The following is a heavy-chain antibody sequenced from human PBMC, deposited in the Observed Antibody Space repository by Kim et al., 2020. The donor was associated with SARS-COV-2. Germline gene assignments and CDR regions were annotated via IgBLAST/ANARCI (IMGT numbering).Heavy chain of an antibody. CDR2: IKHDGSDK. J-gene: IGHJ3*01. D-gene: IGHD5-18*01. Sequence: GGSLRLSCAASGFSFNSYVMSWVRQAPGAGLEWVANIKHDGSDKHYVDSVKGRFTISRDNSQNSMVLELNTLRVEDTAVYYCAREAGYAYKAPGAFDVWGHGTVVTVSA. V-gene: IGHV3-7*01. CDR1: GFSFNSYV. CDR3: AREAGYAYKAPGAFDV.